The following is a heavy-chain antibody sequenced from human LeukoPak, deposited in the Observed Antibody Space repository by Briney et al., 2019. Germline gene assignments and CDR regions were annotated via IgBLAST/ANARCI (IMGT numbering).Heavy chain of an antibody. CDR1: GFPFTSSA. CDR3: AAFLVATSNFVDY. V-gene: IGHV1-58*02. Sequence: ASSVKASSKASGFPFTSSAMQWGRRARGQRVEWIGWIVLGSGNTNYSQKFQERVTITRDMSTSTAYMELRSLRSEDTAVYYCAAFLVATSNFVDYWGEGALVTVSS. J-gene: IGHJ4*02. CDR2: IVLGSGNT. D-gene: IGHD5-12*01.